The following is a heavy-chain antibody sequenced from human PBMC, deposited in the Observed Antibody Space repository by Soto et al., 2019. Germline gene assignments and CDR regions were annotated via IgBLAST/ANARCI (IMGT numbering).Heavy chain of an antibody. D-gene: IGHD2-2*01. CDR3: ARQTASIVRQGDFDY. CDR1: GDSITSSRYY. V-gene: IGHV4-39*01. CDR2: IYYSGST. Sequence: QLVLQESGPGVVKPSETLSLTCSVSGDSITSSRYYWGWIRQTPQTGLEWIGSIYYSGSTFYNPSLKSRVTVSVDTSKNQLSLKLTAVSAADTSLYFCARQTASIVRQGDFDYWGQGTLVTVSS. J-gene: IGHJ4*02.